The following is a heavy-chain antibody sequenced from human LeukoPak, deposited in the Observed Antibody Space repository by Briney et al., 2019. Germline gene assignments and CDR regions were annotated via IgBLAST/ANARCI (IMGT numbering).Heavy chain of an antibody. D-gene: IGHD1-26*01. J-gene: IGHJ4*02. Sequence: PSETLSLTCTVSGYSISSGYYWGWIRQPPGKGLEWIGSIYHSGSTYYNPSLKSRVTISVDTSKNQFSLKLSSVTAADTAVYYCARDGDLGATTSKETFFYWGQGTLVTVSS. CDR3: ARDGDLGATTSKETFFY. CDR1: GYSISSGYY. V-gene: IGHV4-38-2*02. CDR2: IYHSGST.